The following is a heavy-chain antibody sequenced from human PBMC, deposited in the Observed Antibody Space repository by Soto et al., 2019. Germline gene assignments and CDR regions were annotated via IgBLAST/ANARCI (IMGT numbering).Heavy chain of an antibody. V-gene: IGHV3-49*04. Sequence: PGGSLRLSCSASGFNFGAYAMSWVRQPPGKGLEWVGFIRRKAYGGTTDYAASVKGRFTISRDDSKSIAYPQMNSLKIEDTAVYYCTRSLAIDFDSWGQGTLVTVSS. J-gene: IGHJ4*02. CDR1: GFNFGAYA. CDR3: TRSLAIDFDS. CDR2: IRRKAYGGTT.